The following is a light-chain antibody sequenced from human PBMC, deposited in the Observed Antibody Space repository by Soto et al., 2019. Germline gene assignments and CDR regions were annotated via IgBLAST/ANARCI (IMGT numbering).Light chain of an antibody. CDR2: KAS. Sequence: IQMTQSPSTLSASLGDRLTIPWQASQSISSWLAWYKQKPGKAPKLLIYKASSLESGVPSRFSGSGSGTEFTLTISSLKPNDFETYYCQQYNRYSWTFGQGTKVEIK. CDR3: QQYNRYSWT. CDR1: QSISSW. J-gene: IGKJ1*01. V-gene: IGKV1-5*03.